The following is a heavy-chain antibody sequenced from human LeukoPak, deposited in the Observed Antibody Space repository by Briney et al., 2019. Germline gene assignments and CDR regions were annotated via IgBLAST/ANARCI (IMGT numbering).Heavy chain of an antibody. D-gene: IGHD5-12*01. Sequence: GSLRLSCAASGFAFTSQAMGWVRQAPGKGLEWVSAVRGSGSDTYYADSVKGRFTISRDNSKNTLHLQMNSLRAEDTAIYYCAKTSRVNSAYDSPFDYWGQGTLVTVSS. CDR1: GFAFTSQA. CDR3: AKTSRVNSAYDSPFDY. CDR2: VRGSGSDT. J-gene: IGHJ4*02. V-gene: IGHV3-23*01.